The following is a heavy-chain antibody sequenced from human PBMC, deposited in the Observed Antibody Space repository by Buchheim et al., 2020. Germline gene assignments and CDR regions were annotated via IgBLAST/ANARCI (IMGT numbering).Heavy chain of an antibody. CDR3: AREGREQPIDY. D-gene: IGHD1-26*01. CDR1: GFTFSDYW. Sequence: EVQLVESGGGLVQPGGSLRLSCAASGFTFSDYWMTWVRQAPGKGLEWVANINRDVSEKNYVDSVKGRFTISRDNAQISLNLQMNSLRAEDTAVDYCAREGREQPIDYWGQGTL. J-gene: IGHJ4*02. CDR2: INRDVSEK. V-gene: IGHV3-7*01.